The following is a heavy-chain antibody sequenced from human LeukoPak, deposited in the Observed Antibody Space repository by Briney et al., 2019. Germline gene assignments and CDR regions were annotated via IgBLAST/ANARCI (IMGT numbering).Heavy chain of an antibody. J-gene: IGHJ4*02. D-gene: IGHD3-16*02. CDR2: VDVTGAT. CDR3: VREALGFRYTYFDS. CDR1: GFSFTTYD. V-gene: IGHV3-13*01. Sequence: GGSLRLSCAASGFSFTTYDMHWVRHAAGKGLEWVSSVDVTGATYYPGSVKGRFTISRENAKSSLFLQMNNLRAGDTAVYYCVREALGFRYTYFDSWGQGTLVTVSS.